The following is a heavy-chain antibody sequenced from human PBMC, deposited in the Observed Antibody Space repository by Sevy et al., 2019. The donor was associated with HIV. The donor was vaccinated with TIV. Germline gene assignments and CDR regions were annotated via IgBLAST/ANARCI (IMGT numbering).Heavy chain of an antibody. CDR2: ISSSGSTI. J-gene: IGHJ6*02. V-gene: IGHV3-48*03. Sequence: GGSLRLSCAASGFTFSSYEMNWVRQAPGKGLEWVSYISSSGSTIYYADSVKGRFTISRDNAKNSLYLQMNSLRAEDTAGYYCARDGRYYDFWSGYPEKKSYYYYGMDVWGQGTTVTVSS. D-gene: IGHD3-3*01. CDR3: ARDGRYYDFWSGYPEKKSYYYYGMDV. CDR1: GFTFSSYE.